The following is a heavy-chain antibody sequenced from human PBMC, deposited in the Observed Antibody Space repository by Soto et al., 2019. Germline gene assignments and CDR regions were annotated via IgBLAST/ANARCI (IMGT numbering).Heavy chain of an antibody. CDR1: GGPFTNYG. V-gene: IGHV1-69*12. D-gene: IGHD3-10*01. Sequence: QAHLVQSGAEMRKPGSSVRVSCKASGGPFTNYGLNWVRQAPGQGLEWMGGVIPIFGSATYAQKFQDRVTFTADESTTTAYLELSGLRLDDTAIYYCATRRKRFSDFYYYGMDVWGQGTTVTVSS. CDR2: VIPIFGSA. CDR3: ATRRKRFSDFYYYGMDV. J-gene: IGHJ6*02.